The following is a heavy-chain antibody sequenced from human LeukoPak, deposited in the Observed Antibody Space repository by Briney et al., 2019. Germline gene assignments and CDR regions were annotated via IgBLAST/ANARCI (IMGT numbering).Heavy chain of an antibody. Sequence: SETLSLTCAVPGGSISSNNWWSWVRQPPGKGLEWIGEIYHSGSTNYNPSLKSRVTISVDKSKNQFSLKLSSVTAADTAVYYCGRYRRGMVVVPAADWYFDLWGRGTLVTVSS. CDR2: IYHSGST. J-gene: IGHJ2*01. D-gene: IGHD2-2*01. CDR3: GRYRRGMVVVPAADWYFDL. CDR1: GGSISSNNW. V-gene: IGHV4-4*02.